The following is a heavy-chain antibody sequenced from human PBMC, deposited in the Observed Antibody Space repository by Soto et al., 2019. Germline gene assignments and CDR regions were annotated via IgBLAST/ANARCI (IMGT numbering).Heavy chain of an antibody. CDR2: IYYSGST. J-gene: IGHJ4*02. CDR3: ARSLPEAATMVRGVMGGFDY. D-gene: IGHD3-10*01. CDR1: GGSISSYY. V-gene: IGHV4-59*01. Sequence: SETLSLTCTVSGGSISSYYWSWIRQPPGKGLEWIGYIYYSGSTNYNPSLKSRVTISVDTSKNQFSLKLSSVTAADTAVYYCARSLPEAATMVRGVMGGFDYWGQGTLVTVSS.